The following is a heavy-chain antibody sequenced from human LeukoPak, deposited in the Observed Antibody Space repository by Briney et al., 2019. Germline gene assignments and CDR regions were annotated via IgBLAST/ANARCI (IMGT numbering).Heavy chain of an antibody. CDR2: ITASGTAM. V-gene: IGHV3-48*02. D-gene: IGHD1-26*01. J-gene: IGHJ4*02. Sequence: GGSLRLSCAASGFTFSNYSMNWVRQAPGKGLEWVSHITASGTAMFYADSVKGRFTISRDNAKNSLYLQMNSLRDEDTAVYYCASSGSYRFDYWGQGTLVTVSS. CDR1: GFTFSNYS. CDR3: ASSGSYRFDY.